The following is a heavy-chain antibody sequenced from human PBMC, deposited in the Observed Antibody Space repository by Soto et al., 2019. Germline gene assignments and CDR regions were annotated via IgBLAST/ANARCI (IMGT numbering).Heavy chain of an antibody. Sequence: EVQLLESGGGLVQPGGSLRLSCAAAGFTFSGYAMTWVRQAPGEGLEWVSTTGATGRTTYYADSVKGRFTVSRDNSKNTLDLQMSSLRVEDTAVYYCATVHNTSRSFDYWGQGTLVTVSS. CDR2: TGATGRTT. CDR3: ATVHNTSRSFDY. J-gene: IGHJ4*02. D-gene: IGHD1-20*01. CDR1: GFTFSGYA. V-gene: IGHV3-23*01.